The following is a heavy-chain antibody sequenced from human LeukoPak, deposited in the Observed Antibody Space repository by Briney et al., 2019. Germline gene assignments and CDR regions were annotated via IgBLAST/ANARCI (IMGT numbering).Heavy chain of an antibody. J-gene: IGHJ4*02. CDR1: GGSFRGYY. D-gene: IGHD3-22*01. V-gene: IGHV4-34*01. Sequence: PSETLSLTCAVYGGSFRGYYWSWIRQPPGEGLEWIGEINHIGSPNYNPSLKSRLTISVDTSKNQFSLKLSSVTAADTAVYYCARGGPRITMIVVVDRDYYFDYWGQGTLVTVSS. CDR3: ARGGPRITMIVVVDRDYYFDY. CDR2: INHIGSP.